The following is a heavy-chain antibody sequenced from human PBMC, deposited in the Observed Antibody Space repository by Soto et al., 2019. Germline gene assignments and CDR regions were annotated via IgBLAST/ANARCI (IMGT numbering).Heavy chain of an antibody. Sequence: QVQLVQSGAEVKKPGASVKVSCKASGYTFTSYGISWVRQAPGQGLEWMGWISAYNGNTNYAQKLQGRVTMTTDTSTRTAYMELRSLISDDTAVYYCARDRIEMDYYYGMDVWGQGTTVTVSS. CDR1: GYTFTSYG. V-gene: IGHV1-18*04. CDR3: ARDRIEMDYYYGMDV. CDR2: ISAYNGNT. J-gene: IGHJ6*02.